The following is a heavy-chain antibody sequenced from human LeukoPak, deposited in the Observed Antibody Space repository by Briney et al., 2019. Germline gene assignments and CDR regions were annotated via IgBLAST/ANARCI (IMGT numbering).Heavy chain of an antibody. CDR1: GFRFSTYA. V-gene: IGHV3-23*01. J-gene: IGHJ2*01. Sequence: GGSLGLSCAASGFRFSTYAMSWVRQAPGRGLEWVSAISSSGGNTYYADSVRGRLTISRDNSRNTLFLQMNNLRAEDTAVYYCAKDYASGNAIWYFDLWGRGALVSVSS. CDR3: AKDYASGNAIWYFDL. D-gene: IGHD3-10*01. CDR2: ISSSGGNT.